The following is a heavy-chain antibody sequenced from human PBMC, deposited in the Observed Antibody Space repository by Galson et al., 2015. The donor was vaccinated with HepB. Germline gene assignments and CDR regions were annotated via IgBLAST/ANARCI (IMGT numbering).Heavy chain of an antibody. CDR3: ARHSWFDP. CDR2: INQDGSEK. CDR1: GFAFSSYW. J-gene: IGHJ5*02. V-gene: IGHV3-7*03. Sequence: SLRLSCAASGFAFSSYWMSWVRQAPGKGLEWVANINQDGSEKYYVDSGKGRFTISRDNRKKSLYLQMRSLRAEDTAVYYCARHSWFDPWGQGTLVSVSS.